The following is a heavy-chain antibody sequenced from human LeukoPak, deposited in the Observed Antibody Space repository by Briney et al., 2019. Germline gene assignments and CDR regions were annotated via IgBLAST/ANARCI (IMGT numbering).Heavy chain of an antibody. J-gene: IGHJ6*02. CDR3: XXXXXXXXXXYYPSYYYYGMDV. V-gene: IGHV4-34*01. Sequence: SSETLSLTCAVYGGSFSGYYWSWIRQPPGKGLEWIGEINHSGSTNYNPTLKSRVTISVDTSKNQFSRKLSSVTAADTAVYYCXXXXXXXXXXYYPSYYYYGMDVWGQGTTVTVSS. CDR2: INHSGST. D-gene: IGHD3-10*01. CDR1: GGSFSGYY.